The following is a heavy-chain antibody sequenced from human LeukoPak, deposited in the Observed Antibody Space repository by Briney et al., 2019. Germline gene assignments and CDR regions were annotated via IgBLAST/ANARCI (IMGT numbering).Heavy chain of an antibody. CDR3: ARLVDYYGSGKVPYL. D-gene: IGHD3-10*01. J-gene: IGHJ2*01. CDR1: GGSISSYY. CDR2: IYYSGST. V-gene: IGHV4-59*01. Sequence: KPSETLSLTCTVSGGSISSYYWSWIRQPPGKGLEWIGYIYYSGSTNYNPSLKSRVTISVDTSKNQFSLKLSSVTAADTAVYYCARLVDYYGSGKVPYLWGRGTLVTVSS.